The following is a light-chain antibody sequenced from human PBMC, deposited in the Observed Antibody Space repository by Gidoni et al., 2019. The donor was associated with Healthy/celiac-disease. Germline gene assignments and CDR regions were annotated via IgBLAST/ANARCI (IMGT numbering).Light chain of an antibody. V-gene: IGLV3-25*03. CDR3: QSADSSGTHVV. Sequence: SYELPQPPSVSVSPGQTARTTCSGDALPKQYAYWYQQKPGQAPVLVIYKDSERPSGIPERFSGSSSGTTVTLTISGVQAEDEADYYCQSADSSGTHVVFGGGTKLTLL. CDR1: ALPKQY. J-gene: IGLJ2*01. CDR2: KDS.